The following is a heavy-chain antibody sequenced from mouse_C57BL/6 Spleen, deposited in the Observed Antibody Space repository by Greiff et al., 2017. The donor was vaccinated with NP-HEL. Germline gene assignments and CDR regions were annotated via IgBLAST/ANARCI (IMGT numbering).Heavy chain of an antibody. CDR3: SSLYGYDPYFDH. D-gene: IGHD2-2*01. Sequence: VKLQQPGTELVKPGASVKLSCKASGYTFTSYWMHWVKQRPGQGLEWIGNINPSNGGTNYNEKFKSKATLTVDKSSSTAYMQLSRLTSEDSAVYYWSSLYGYDPYFDHWGQGTTLTVSS. CDR1: GYTFTSYW. J-gene: IGHJ2*01. CDR2: INPSNGGT. V-gene: IGHV1-53*01.